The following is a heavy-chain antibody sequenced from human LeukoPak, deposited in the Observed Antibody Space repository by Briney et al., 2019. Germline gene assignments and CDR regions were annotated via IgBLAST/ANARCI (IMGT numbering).Heavy chain of an antibody. V-gene: IGHV4-31*03. CDR1: GGSISSGGYY. J-gene: IGHJ4*02. CDR2: IYYSGST. Sequence: PSQTLSLTCTVSGGSISSGGYYWSWIRQHPGKGLEWIGYIYYSGSTYYNPSLKSRVPISVDTSKNQFSLKLSSVTAADTAVYYCARELGYCSSTSCRTIDYWGQGTLVTVSS. CDR3: ARELGYCSSTSCRTIDY. D-gene: IGHD2-2*01.